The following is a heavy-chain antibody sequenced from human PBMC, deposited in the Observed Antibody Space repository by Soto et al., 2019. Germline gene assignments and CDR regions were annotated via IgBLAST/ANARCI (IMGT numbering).Heavy chain of an antibody. V-gene: IGHV3-23*01. CDR3: VKARSGWYLYYFDY. Sequence: DVKLLESGGGLVQPGGSLRLSCAASGFIFNNYAMTWVRQDPGKGLEWVSGISGSGGNTYYADSVKGRFAISRDKSNNTLYLQLSSLKAEDTAVYYCVKARSGWYLYYFDYWGQGTRVTVSS. CDR1: GFIFNNYA. CDR2: ISGSGGNT. J-gene: IGHJ4*02. D-gene: IGHD6-19*01.